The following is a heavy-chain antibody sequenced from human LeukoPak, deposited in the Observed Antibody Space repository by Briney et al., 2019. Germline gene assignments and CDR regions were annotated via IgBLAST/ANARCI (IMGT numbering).Heavy chain of an antibody. CDR2: ISGSGGST. J-gene: IGHJ4*02. V-gene: IGHV3-23*01. CDR3: AKATGYLL. Sequence: GGSLRLSCAASGFTFSSYAMSWVRQAPGKGLEWVSAISGSGGSTYYADSVKGRFTISRDNSENTLFLRMSSLRAEDTAVYYCAKATGYLLWGQGTLVIVSS. CDR1: GFTFSSYA. D-gene: IGHD1-14*01.